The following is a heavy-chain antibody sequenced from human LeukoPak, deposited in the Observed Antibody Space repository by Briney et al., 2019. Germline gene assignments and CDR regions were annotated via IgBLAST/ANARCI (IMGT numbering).Heavy chain of an antibody. CDR1: GGSISNYY. CDR2: IYYTGNT. Sequence: PSETLSLTCTVSGGSISNYYWNWIRQPPGKGLEWIGYIYYTGNTTYNPSLKSRLTISIDTSKNQFSLKLSSVTAADTAVYYCARGKDYYDTSGYPTFHYWGQGTLVTVSS. CDR3: ARGKDYYDTSGYPTFHY. D-gene: IGHD3-22*01. V-gene: IGHV4-59*12. J-gene: IGHJ4*02.